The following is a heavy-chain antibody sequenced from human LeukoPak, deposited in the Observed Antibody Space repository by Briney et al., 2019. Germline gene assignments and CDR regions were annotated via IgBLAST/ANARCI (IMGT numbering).Heavy chain of an antibody. CDR3: AKRHGSVVHRDSDAFDI. CDR2: ISGSGGST. J-gene: IGHJ3*02. CDR1: GFTFSSYA. V-gene: IGHV3-23*01. Sequence: PGGSLRLSCAASGFTFSSYAMSWVRQAPGKGLEWVSAISGSGGSTYYADSVKGRFTISRDNSKNTLYLQMNSLRAEDTAVYYCAKRHGSVVHRDSDAFDIWGQGTMVTVSS. D-gene: IGHD2-15*01.